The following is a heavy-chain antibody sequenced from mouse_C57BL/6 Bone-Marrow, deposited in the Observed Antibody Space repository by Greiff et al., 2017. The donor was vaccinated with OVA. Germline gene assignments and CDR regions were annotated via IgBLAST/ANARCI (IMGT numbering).Heavy chain of an antibody. D-gene: IGHD3-2*02. Sequence: QVQLQQPGAELVRPGSSVKLSCKASGYTFTSYWMDWVKQRPGQGLEWIGNIYPSDSETHYNQQFKDKATLTVDKSSSTAYMQLSSLTSEDSAVYYCARNSSGYPYYFDYWGQGTTLTVSS. J-gene: IGHJ2*01. V-gene: IGHV1-61*01. CDR3: ARNSSGYPYYFDY. CDR1: GYTFTSYW. CDR2: IYPSDSET.